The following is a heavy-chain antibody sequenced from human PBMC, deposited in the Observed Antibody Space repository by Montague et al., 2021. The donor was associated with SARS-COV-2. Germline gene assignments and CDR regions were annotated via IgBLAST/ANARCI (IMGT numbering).Heavy chain of an antibody. CDR3: ARHRNYGDHSLDNWFHP. D-gene: IGHD4-17*01. J-gene: IGHJ5*02. CDR2: IYNSGTT. Sequence: SETLSLTCTVSGDSTSCPNCYWGWIRQAPGKGLDWIGTIYNSGTTYYXPSLKNRLTISIDTSKNQFSLKLTSVTAADTAVYYCARHRNYGDHSLDNWFHPWGQGTLVTVSS. V-gene: IGHV4-39*01. CDR1: GDSTSCPNCY.